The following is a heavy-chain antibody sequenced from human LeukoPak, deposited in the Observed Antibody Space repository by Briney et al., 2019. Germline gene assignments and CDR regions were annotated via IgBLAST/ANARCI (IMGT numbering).Heavy chain of an antibody. J-gene: IGHJ6*02. CDR3: ARSNVYYYGMDV. CDR2: IIPILGIA. CDR1: GGTFSSYA. V-gene: IGHV1-69*04. Sequence: ASVKVSCKASGGTFSSYAINWVRQAPGQGLEWMGRIIPILGIANYAQKFQGRVTITADKSTSTAYMELSSLRSDDTAVYYCARSNVYYYGMDVWGQGTTVTVSS.